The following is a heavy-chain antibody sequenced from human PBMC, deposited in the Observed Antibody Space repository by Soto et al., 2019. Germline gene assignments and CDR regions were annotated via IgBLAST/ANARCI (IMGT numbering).Heavy chain of an antibody. V-gene: IGHV4-39*01. Sequence: QLLESGPGLVKPSETLSLTCTVSGGSISSSSYYWGWIRQPPGKGLEWIGSIYYSGSTYYNPSLKSRVTISVDTSKNQFSLKLSSVTAADTAVYYCARGGITMIVVVITTSSGDDAFDIWGQGTMVTVSS. J-gene: IGHJ3*02. CDR2: IYYSGST. CDR3: ARGGITMIVVVITTSSGDDAFDI. D-gene: IGHD3-22*01. CDR1: GGSISSSSYY.